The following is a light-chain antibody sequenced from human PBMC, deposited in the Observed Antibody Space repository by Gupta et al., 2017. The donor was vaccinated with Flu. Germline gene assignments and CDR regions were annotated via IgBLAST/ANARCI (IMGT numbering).Light chain of an antibody. Sequence: DIQMTQSPSTLSASVGDRVTITCRASQSISEWLTWYQQKPGKAPKLLIHTASTLESGVPSRFRGSGSGTEFTLTISSLQPDDSATYYCQQYYTIPQTFGQGTKVEIK. CDR2: TAS. CDR3: QQYYTIPQT. V-gene: IGKV1-5*01. CDR1: QSISEW. J-gene: IGKJ1*01.